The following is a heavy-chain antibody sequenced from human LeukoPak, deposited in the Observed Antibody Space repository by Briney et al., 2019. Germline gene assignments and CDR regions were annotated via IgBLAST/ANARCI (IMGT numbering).Heavy chain of an antibody. CDR3: ARDRGDGYNLSWFDP. D-gene: IGHD5-24*01. CDR1: GFTFSSYA. Sequence: GGSLRLSCAASGFTFSSYAMHWVRQAPGKGLEWVAVISYDGSNKYYADSVKRRFTISRDNSKNTLYLQMNSLRAEDTAVYYCARDRGDGYNLSWFDPWGQGTLVTVSS. CDR2: ISYDGSNK. V-gene: IGHV3-30*04. J-gene: IGHJ5*02.